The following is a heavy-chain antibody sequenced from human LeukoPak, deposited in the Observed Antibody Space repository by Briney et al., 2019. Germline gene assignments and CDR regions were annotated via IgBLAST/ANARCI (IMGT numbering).Heavy chain of an antibody. CDR2: ISSSSSYI. Sequence: GGSLRLSCAASGFTFSSYSMNWVRQTPGKGLEWVSSISSSSSYIYYADSVKGRFTISRDNAKNSLYLQMNSLRAEDTAVYYCARDAGGVGATGGEGYWGQGTLVTVSS. V-gene: IGHV3-21*01. D-gene: IGHD1-26*01. J-gene: IGHJ4*02. CDR1: GFTFSSYS. CDR3: ARDAGGVGATGGEGY.